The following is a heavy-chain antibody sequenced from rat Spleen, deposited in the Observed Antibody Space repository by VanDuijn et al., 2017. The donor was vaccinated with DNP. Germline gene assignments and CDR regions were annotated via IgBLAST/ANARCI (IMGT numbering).Heavy chain of an antibody. Sequence: EVQLVESGGGLVQPGKSLKLSCAASGFTFSDYNMAWVRQVPKKGLEWVATINYDGSNTNYRDSVKGRFTISSDNAKSTLYLQMDSLRSEDTATYYCIRWNSGHFDYWGQGVMVTVSS. CDR3: IRWNSGHFDY. V-gene: IGHV5-7*01. CDR1: GFTFSDYN. J-gene: IGHJ2*01. CDR2: INYDGSNT. D-gene: IGHD4-3*01.